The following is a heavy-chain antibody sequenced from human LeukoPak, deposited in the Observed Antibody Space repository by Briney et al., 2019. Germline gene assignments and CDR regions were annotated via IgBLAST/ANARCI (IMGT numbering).Heavy chain of an antibody. Sequence: SETLSLTCTVSSGSISNYYWNWIRQPPGKGLEWIGYIYYSGTTNYNPSLKSRVTISLDTSKKQFSLRLSSVTAADTAVYYCAGGPGILSPFDYWGQGTLVTVSS. D-gene: IGHD2-15*01. CDR2: IYYSGTT. J-gene: IGHJ4*02. V-gene: IGHV4-59*01. CDR1: SGSISNYY. CDR3: AGGPGILSPFDY.